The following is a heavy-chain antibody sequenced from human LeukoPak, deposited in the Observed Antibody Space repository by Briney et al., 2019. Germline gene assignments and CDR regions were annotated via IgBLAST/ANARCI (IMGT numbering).Heavy chain of an antibody. J-gene: IGHJ4*02. CDR3: ARGRPIAAAEGVGDY. D-gene: IGHD6-13*01. Sequence: SETLSLTRAVYGGSFSGYYWSWIRQPPGKGLEWIGEINHSGSTNYNPSLKSRVTISVDTSKNQFSLKLSSVTAADTAVYYCARGRPIAAAEGVGDYWGQGTLVTVSS. CDR1: GGSFSGYY. V-gene: IGHV4-34*01. CDR2: INHSGST.